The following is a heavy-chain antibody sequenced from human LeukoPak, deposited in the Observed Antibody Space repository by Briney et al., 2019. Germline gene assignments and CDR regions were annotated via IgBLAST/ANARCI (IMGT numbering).Heavy chain of an antibody. Sequence: GGSLRLSCAASGFTFSSYGMHWVRQAPGKGLEWVAFIRYDGINKYYADSVEGRFTISRDNSKNTLYLQMNSLRPEDTAVYYCAARWDSGSYAFYYWGQGTLVTVSS. D-gene: IGHD1-26*01. CDR1: GFTFSSYG. CDR3: AARWDSGSYAFYY. CDR2: IRYDGINK. V-gene: IGHV3-30*02. J-gene: IGHJ4*02.